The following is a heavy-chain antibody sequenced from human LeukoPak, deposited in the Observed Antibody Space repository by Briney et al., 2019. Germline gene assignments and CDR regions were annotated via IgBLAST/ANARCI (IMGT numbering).Heavy chain of an antibody. D-gene: IGHD2-15*01. J-gene: IGHJ4*02. CDR2: ISSTSRYT. V-gene: IGHV3-21*04. CDR3: ARRMRLDFDY. Sequence: GGSLRLSCAASGITFSSHSLDRVRQAPGKGLEWVSSISSTSRYTYYADSLKGRFTISRDNARNSLYLQMNSLRAEDSAVYYCARRMRLDFDYWGQGTLVTVSS. CDR1: GITFSSHS.